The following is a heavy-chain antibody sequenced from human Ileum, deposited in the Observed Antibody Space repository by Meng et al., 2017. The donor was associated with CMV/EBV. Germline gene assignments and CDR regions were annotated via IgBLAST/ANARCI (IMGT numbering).Heavy chain of an antibody. J-gene: IGHJ4*02. CDR3: VRVWGDSGWFRGYFDC. CDR2: ISSSSRTI. CDR1: GFTFSDYC. V-gene: IGHV3-48*04. Sequence: GGSLKLSCAASGFTFSDYCMNWVRQAPGKGLEWVSFISSSSRTIYYADSVKGRFTLTRDNAKNSLYLQVNSLRAEDTAIYYCVRVWGDSGWFRGYFDCWGQGTLVTVSS. D-gene: IGHD6-19*01.